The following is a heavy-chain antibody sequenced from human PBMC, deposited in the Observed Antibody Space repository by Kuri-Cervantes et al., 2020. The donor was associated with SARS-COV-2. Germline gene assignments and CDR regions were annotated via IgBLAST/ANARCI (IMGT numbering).Heavy chain of an antibody. CDR2: IWYDGSNK. Sequence: GGSLRLSCAASGFTFSSYGMHWVRQAPGKGLEWVAVIWYDGSNKYYADSVKGRFTISRDNSKNTLYLQMNSLRAEDTAVYYCARVGRNPAELELLSYYFDYWGQGTLVTVSS. CDR1: GFTFSSYG. V-gene: IGHV3-33*01. J-gene: IGHJ4*02. D-gene: IGHD1-7*01. CDR3: ARVGRNPAELELLSYYFDY.